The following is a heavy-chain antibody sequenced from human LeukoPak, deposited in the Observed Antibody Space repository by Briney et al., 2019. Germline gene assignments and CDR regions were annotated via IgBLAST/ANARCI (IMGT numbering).Heavy chain of an antibody. CDR1: GYTLTELS. D-gene: IGHD6-19*01. J-gene: IGHJ3*02. V-gene: IGHV1-24*01. CDR3: ATGYRIAVAGTNPDDAFDI. Sequence: GASVKVSCKVSGYTLTELSMHWVRQAPGKGLEWMGGFDPEDGETIYAQKFQGRVTMTEDTSTDTAYMELSSLRSEDTAVYYCATGYRIAVAGTNPDDAFDIWGQGTMVTVSS. CDR2: FDPEDGET.